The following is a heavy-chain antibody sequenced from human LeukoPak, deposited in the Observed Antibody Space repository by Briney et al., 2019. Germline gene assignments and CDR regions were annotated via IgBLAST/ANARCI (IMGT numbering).Heavy chain of an antibody. V-gene: IGHV3-74*01. D-gene: IGHD5-12*01. CDR1: GFTFSSFW. CDR3: VYSGYDWTYYFDW. CDR2: INADGKNT. Sequence: GGSLRLSCAASGFTFSSFWMHWVRQAPGKGLVWVSYINADGKNTTYADSVRGRFTISRDNAKNTLYLQMSSLRAEDTAIYYCVYSGYDWTYYFDWWGQGTLVTVSS. J-gene: IGHJ4*02.